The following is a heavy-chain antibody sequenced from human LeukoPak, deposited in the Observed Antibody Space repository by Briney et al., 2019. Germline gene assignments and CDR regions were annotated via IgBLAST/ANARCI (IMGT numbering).Heavy chain of an antibody. CDR3: ARDEYGSGRMGSDY. J-gene: IGHJ4*02. CDR1: GFTFSSYG. Sequence: PGRSLRLSCAASGFTFSSYGMHWVRQAPGKGLEWVAVIWYDGSNKYYADSVKGRFTISRDNSKNTLYPQMNSLRAEDTAVYYCARDEYGSGRMGSDYWGQGTLVTVSS. V-gene: IGHV3-33*01. D-gene: IGHD3-10*01. CDR2: IWYDGSNK.